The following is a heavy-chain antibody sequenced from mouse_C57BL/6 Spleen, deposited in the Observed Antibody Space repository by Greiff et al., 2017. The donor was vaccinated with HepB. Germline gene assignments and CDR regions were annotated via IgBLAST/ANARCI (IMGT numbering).Heavy chain of an antibody. D-gene: IGHD1-1*01. Sequence: VKLQESGPELVKPGASVKISCKASGYAFSSSWMNWVKQRPGKGLEWIGRIYPGDGDTNYNGKFKGKATLTADKSSSTAYMQLSSLTSEDSAVYFCARNPYYGSSPYAMDYWGQGTSVTVSS. J-gene: IGHJ4*01. V-gene: IGHV1-82*01. CDR2: IYPGDGDT. CDR1: GYAFSSSW. CDR3: ARNPYYGSSPYAMDY.